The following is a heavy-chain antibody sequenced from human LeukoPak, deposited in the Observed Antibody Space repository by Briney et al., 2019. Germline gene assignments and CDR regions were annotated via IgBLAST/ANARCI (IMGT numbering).Heavy chain of an antibody. D-gene: IGHD6-13*01. Sequence: GGSLRLSCAASGFTFSSYAMNWVRQAPGKGLEWVGRIKSKTDGGTTDYAAPVKGRFTISRDDSKNTLYLQMNSLKTEDTAVYYCLAAAGTRYAFDIWGQGTMVTVSS. CDR3: LAAAGTRYAFDI. CDR2: IKSKTDGGTT. CDR1: GFTFSSYA. V-gene: IGHV3-15*07. J-gene: IGHJ3*02.